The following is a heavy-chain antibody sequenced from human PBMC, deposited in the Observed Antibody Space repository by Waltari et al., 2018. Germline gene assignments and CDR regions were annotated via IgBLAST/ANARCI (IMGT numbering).Heavy chain of an antibody. J-gene: IGHJ5*02. CDR1: GYTFTGYY. CDR3: ARPYYDFWSGYSMSNWFDP. Sequence: QVQLVQSGAEVKKPGASVKVSCKASGYTFTGYYMHWVRQAPGQGLEWMGWINPNSGGTNYAQKFQGRVTMTRYTSISTAYMELSRLRSDDTAVYYCARPYYDFWSGYSMSNWFDPWGQGTLVTVSS. D-gene: IGHD3-3*01. V-gene: IGHV1-2*02. CDR2: INPNSGGT.